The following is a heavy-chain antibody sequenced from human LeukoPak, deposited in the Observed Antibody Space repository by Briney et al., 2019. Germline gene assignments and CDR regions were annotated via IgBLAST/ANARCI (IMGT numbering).Heavy chain of an antibody. CDR1: GGSINNYY. CDR3: AREGSTRWHWFAP. CDR2: IYYSGAS. D-gene: IGHD1-26*01. V-gene: IGHV4-59*01. J-gene: IGHJ5*02. Sequence: PSETLSLTCTVSGGSINNYYWSWLRQPPGKGLEWIGYIYYSGASNYNPSLKSRVTMSVDTSKNQFYLKLSSVTAADTALYYCAREGSTRWHWFAPWGQGTLVTVSS.